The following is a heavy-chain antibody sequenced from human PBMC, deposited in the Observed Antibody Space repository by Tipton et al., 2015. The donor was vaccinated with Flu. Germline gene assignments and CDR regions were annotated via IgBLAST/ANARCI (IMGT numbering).Heavy chain of an antibody. Sequence: QLVQSGGGLVQPGGSLRLSCAASGFTFSSYWMSWVRQAPGKGLEWVANIKQDGSEKYYVDSVKGRFTISRDNAKNSLYLQMNSLRAEDTAVYYCARSVSYYYDSSGYYSLYYFDYWGQGTLVTVSS. D-gene: IGHD3-22*01. V-gene: IGHV3-7*01. CDR3: ARSVSYYYDSSGYYSLYYFDY. CDR1: GFTFSSYW. J-gene: IGHJ4*02. CDR2: IKQDGSEK.